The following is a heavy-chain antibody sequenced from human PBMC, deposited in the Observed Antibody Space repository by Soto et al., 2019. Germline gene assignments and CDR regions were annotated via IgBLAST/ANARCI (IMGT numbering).Heavy chain of an antibody. D-gene: IGHD3-10*01. CDR1: GGSISSYY. Sequence: SETLSLTCTVSGGSISSYYWSWIRQPPGKGLEWIGYIYYSGSTNYNPSLKSRVTISVDTSKNQFSLKLSSVTAADTAVYYCARQETAYHGSGSPYYYYSYMDVWGKGTTVTVSS. J-gene: IGHJ6*03. V-gene: IGHV4-59*08. CDR2: IYYSGST. CDR3: ARQETAYHGSGSPYYYYSYMDV.